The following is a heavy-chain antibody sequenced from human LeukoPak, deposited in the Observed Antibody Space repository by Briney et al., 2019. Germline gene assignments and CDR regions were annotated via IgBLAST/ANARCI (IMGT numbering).Heavy chain of an antibody. CDR2: IDHSGSS. V-gene: IGHV4-34*01. Sequence: GSLRLSCATSGFTFSSYWMSWVRQPPGKGLEWIGEIDHSGSSNYNPSLKSRVTLSVDTSKNQFSLKLKSATAADTALYYCARRPRNSGNYDGPSGLDYWGQGTLVTVSS. CDR3: ARRPRNSGNYDGPSGLDY. CDR1: GFTFSSYW. D-gene: IGHD1-26*01. J-gene: IGHJ4*02.